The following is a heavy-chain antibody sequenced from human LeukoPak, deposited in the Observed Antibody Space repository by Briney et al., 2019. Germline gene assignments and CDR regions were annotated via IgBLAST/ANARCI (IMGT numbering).Heavy chain of an antibody. CDR1: GYTFTSYD. CDR3: ARTYYDFWSGPHLGEDWFDP. V-gene: IGHV1-8*01. Sequence: GASVKVSCKASGYTFTSYDINWVRQATGQGLEWMGRMNPNSGNTGYAQKFQGRVTMTRNTSISTAYMELSSLRSEDTAVYYCARTYYDFWSGPHLGEDWFDPWGQGTLVTVSS. D-gene: IGHD3-3*01. J-gene: IGHJ5*02. CDR2: MNPNSGNT.